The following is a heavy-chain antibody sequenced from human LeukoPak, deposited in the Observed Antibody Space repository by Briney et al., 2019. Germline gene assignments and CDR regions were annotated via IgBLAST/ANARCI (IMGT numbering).Heavy chain of an antibody. V-gene: IGHV4-61*02. J-gene: IGHJ5*02. CDR2: IFTSGST. Sequence: PSQTLSLTCPLSGRSISSGNYYWSWLRQPAGKGLALFGRIFTSGSTNYNSSLKSRFTTSVDTSKNQFSLKLSSVTAADTGVYYCARGPPGDNWFDPWGEGTPVSVSS. D-gene: IGHD4-17*01. CDR1: GRSISSGNYY. CDR3: ARGPPGDNWFDP.